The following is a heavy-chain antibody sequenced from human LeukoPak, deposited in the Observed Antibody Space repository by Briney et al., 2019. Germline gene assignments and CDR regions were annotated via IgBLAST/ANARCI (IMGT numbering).Heavy chain of an antibody. D-gene: IGHD3-22*01. CDR2: IYYSGST. Sequence: SETLSLTCTVSGDSMKSYYWTWIRQPPGKGLEWIGYIYYSGSTNYNPSLKSRVSISVDTSKNQFSLKLSSVTAADTAVYYCARYASYYDSSGYYLYWGQGTLVTVSS. V-gene: IGHV4-59*01. CDR3: ARYASYYDSSGYYLY. J-gene: IGHJ4*02. CDR1: GDSMKSYY.